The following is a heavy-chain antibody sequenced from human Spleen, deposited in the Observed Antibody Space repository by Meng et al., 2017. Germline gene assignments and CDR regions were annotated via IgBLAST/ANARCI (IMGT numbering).Heavy chain of an antibody. J-gene: IGHJ5*02. CDR2: IYHSGST. D-gene: IGHD3-16*02. Sequence: QGQQQQAGAGPGQASGTLPLSLAVSGGSISSSNWWSWVRQPPGQGLEWIGEIYHSGSTNYNPSLKRRVTISLDQSKNQFSLKLSSVTAADTAVYYCARYNYRYSGNWFDPWGQGTLVTVSS. CDR3: ARYNYRYSGNWFDP. V-gene: IGHV4-4*02. CDR1: GGSISSSNW.